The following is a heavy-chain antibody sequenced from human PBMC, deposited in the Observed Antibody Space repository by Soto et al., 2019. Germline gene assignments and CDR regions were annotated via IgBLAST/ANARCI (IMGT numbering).Heavy chain of an antibody. Sequence: EVQLVESGGGLVQPGGSLRLSCAASGFTFSSYWMHWVRQVSGKGLVWVSRINSDGSSTSHADSVKGRVTISSDNAKNTLSLQMNNLRAEDTAVYYCARTCSGGRCYAVGGVNWFDPWGQGTLVTVSS. J-gene: IGHJ5*02. CDR1: GFTFSSYW. V-gene: IGHV3-74*01. CDR2: INSDGSST. CDR3: ARTCSGGRCYAVGGVNWFDP. D-gene: IGHD2-15*01.